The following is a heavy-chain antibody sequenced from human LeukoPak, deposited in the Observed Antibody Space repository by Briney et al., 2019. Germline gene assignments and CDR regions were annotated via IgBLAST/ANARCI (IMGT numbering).Heavy chain of an antibody. V-gene: IGHV4-39*07. CDR1: GGSISSSGYY. D-gene: IGHD3-3*01. CDR2: INHSGST. Sequence: SETLSLTCTVSGGSISSSGYYWSWIRQPPGKGLEWIGEINHSGSTNYNPSLKSRVTISVDTSKNQFSLKLSSVTAADTAVYYCASNLPYYDFWSGGMDVWGQGTTVTVSS. CDR3: ASNLPYYDFWSGGMDV. J-gene: IGHJ6*02.